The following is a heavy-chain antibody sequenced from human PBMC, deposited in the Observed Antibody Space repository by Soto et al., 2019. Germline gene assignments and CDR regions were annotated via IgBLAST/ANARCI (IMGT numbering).Heavy chain of an antibody. D-gene: IGHD1-26*01. Sequence: DVQLVESGGVVVQPGGSLRLSCAASGFSFDDYTMHWVRQAPGKGLEWVSLISWDGYNTYYADSVKGRFTISRDKSTNSLCLQMNSLRTVDTAVYYCAKDNGLVGGKDYWGQGTLVTVSS. CDR3: AKDNGLVGGKDY. V-gene: IGHV3-43*01. CDR2: ISWDGYNT. CDR1: GFSFDDYT. J-gene: IGHJ4*02.